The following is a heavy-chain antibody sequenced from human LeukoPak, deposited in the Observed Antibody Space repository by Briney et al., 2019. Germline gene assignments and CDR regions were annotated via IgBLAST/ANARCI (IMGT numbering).Heavy chain of an antibody. J-gene: IGHJ3*02. Sequence: SVKVSCKASGYTFTSYGISWVRQAPGQGLEWMGGIIPIFGTANYAQKFQGRVTITADESTSTAYMELSSLRSEDTAVYYCARVVAYCGGDCYAFDIWGQGTMVTVSS. D-gene: IGHD2-21*02. CDR3: ARVVAYCGGDCYAFDI. CDR1: GYTFTSYG. CDR2: IIPIFGTA. V-gene: IGHV1-69*13.